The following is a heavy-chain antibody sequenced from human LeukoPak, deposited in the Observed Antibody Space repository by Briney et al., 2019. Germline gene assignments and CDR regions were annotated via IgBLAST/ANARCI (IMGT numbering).Heavy chain of an antibody. D-gene: IGHD1-26*01. CDR2: INPNSGGT. J-gene: IGHJ3*02. CDR1: GYTFTGYY. CDR3: ARAGIVGATEGVDAFDI. Sequence: ASVKVSCKASGYTFTGYYMHWVRQAPGQGLEWMGWINPNSGGTNYAQKFQGRVTMTRDTSISTAYMGLSRLRSGDTAVYYCARAGIVGATEGVDAFDIWGQGTMVTVSS. V-gene: IGHV1-2*02.